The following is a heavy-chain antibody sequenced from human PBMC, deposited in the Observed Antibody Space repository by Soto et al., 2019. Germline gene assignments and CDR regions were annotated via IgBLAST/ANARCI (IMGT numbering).Heavy chain of an antibody. J-gene: IGHJ4*02. CDR1: GFTFDDYA. Sequence: GGSLRLSCAASGFTFDDYAMHWVRQAPGKGLEWVSGISWNSGSKVFADSVKGRFTISRDNAKNSLYLQMNSLRAEDTALYHCAKDYYNTITGFDYWGQGXLVTVYS. CDR3: AKDYYNTITGFDY. D-gene: IGHD3-22*01. CDR2: ISWNSGSK. V-gene: IGHV3-9*01.